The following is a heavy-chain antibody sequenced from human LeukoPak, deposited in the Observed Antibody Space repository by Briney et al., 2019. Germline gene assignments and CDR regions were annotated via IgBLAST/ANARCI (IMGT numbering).Heavy chain of an antibody. CDR3: ATAHIVATTGDPN. D-gene: IGHD5-12*01. J-gene: IGHJ4*02. CDR2: IKQDGSEK. V-gene: IGHV3-7*01. Sequence: GGSLRLSCAASGFTFSSYWMSWVRQAPGKGLEWVANIKQDGSEKYYVDSVKGRFTISRDNAKNSLYLQMNSLRAEDTAVYYCATAHIVATTGDPNWGQGTLVTVSS. CDR1: GFTFSSYW.